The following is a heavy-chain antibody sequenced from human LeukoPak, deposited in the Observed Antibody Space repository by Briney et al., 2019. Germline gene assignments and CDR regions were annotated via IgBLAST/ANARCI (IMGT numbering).Heavy chain of an antibody. D-gene: IGHD3-10*01. CDR1: GGSISSSSYY. Sequence: MSSETLSLTCTVSGGSISSSSYYWGWIRQPPGKGLEWIGSIYYSGSTYYNPSLKSRVTISVDTSKNQFSLKLSSVTAADTAVYYCARRRGTVRGVKSVWFDPWGQGTLVTVSS. CDR2: IYYSGST. CDR3: ARRRGTVRGVKSVWFDP. V-gene: IGHV4-39*01. J-gene: IGHJ5*02.